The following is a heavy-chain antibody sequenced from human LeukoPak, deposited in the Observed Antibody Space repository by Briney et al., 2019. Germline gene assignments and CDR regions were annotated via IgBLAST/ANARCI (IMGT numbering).Heavy chain of an antibody. CDR1: GFTFSSYA. CDR2: ISGSGGST. J-gene: IGHJ6*02. CDR3: ARDHPPEDV. V-gene: IGHV3-23*01. Sequence: HPGGSLRLSCAASGFTFSSYAMSWVRQAPGKGVEWVSAISGSGGSTYYADSVKGRFTISRDNSKNTLYLQMNSLRIEDTAVYHCARDHPPEDVWGQGTTVTVSS.